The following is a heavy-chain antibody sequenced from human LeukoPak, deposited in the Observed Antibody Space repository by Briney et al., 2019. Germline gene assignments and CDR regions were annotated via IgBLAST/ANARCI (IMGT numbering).Heavy chain of an antibody. J-gene: IGHJ3*02. CDR2: IKQDGSEK. D-gene: IGHD6-19*01. CDR1: GGSLSSYY. V-gene: IGHV3-7*01. CDR3: ARDSSVGYSSGWYGESDDAFDI. Sequence: PSETLSLTCTVSGGSLSSYYWSWVRQAPGKGLEWVANIKQDGSEKYYVDSVKGRFTISRDNAKNSLYLQMNSLRAEDTAVYYCARDSSVGYSSGWYGESDDAFDIWGQGTMVTVSS.